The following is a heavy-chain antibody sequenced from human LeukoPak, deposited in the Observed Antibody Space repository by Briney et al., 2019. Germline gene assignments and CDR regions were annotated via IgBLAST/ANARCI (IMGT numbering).Heavy chain of an antibody. J-gene: IGHJ3*02. V-gene: IGHV4-30-4*01. Sequence: SQTLSLTCTVSGGSISSGDYYWSWIRQPPGKGLEWIGYIYYSGSTYYNPSLKSRVTISVDTSKNQFSLKLSSVTAADTAVYYCARLVPFRTDAFDIWGQGTMVTVSS. CDR1: GGSISSGDYY. D-gene: IGHD3-10*01. CDR2: IYYSGST. CDR3: ARLVPFRTDAFDI.